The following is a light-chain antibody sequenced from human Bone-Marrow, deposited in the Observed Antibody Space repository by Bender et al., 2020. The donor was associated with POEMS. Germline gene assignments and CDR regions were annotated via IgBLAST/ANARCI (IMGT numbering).Light chain of an antibody. CDR3: AAWEDRLNGWV. J-gene: IGLJ3*02. CDR1: SSNIGTNP. CDR2: INN. V-gene: IGLV1-44*01. Sequence: QSVLTQPPSASGTPGQRVTISCSGSSSNIGTNPVNWYQQLPGTAPKLLIYINNQRPSGVPDRFSGSKSGTSASLAISGLQSEDEADYYCAAWEDRLNGWVFGGGTKLTLL.